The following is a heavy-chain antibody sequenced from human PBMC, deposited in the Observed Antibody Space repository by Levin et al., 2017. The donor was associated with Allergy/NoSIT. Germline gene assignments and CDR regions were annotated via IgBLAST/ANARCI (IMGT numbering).Heavy chain of an antibody. D-gene: IGHD2-15*01. Sequence: ASVKVSCKASGSTFTDHYVHWVRQAPGQGLEWMGWINPDSGASNYAQNLQGRVTMTRDTSISTAYMELRRLRSDDPAVYYCATPPFNRYCSGGGCYSGGGEDAFDLWGQGTMVTVSS. CDR1: GSTFTDHY. CDR3: ATPPFNRYCSGGGCYSGGGEDAFDL. CDR2: INPDSGAS. V-gene: IGHV1-2*02. J-gene: IGHJ3*01.